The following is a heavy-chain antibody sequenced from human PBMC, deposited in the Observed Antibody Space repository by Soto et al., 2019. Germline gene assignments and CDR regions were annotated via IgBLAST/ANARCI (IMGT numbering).Heavy chain of an antibody. CDR3: TADIPNITANYGMDV. Sequence: PGGSLRLSCAASGFIFSNTWINWVRQAPGKGLEWVGRIKTKIEGGTTNYAAPVKSRFTVSRDDSKNTVYLQMKSRRTGDTAVYYCTADIPNITANYGMDVWGKGTTVTFPS. CDR2: IKTKIEGGTT. V-gene: IGHV3-15*07. D-gene: IGHD2-2*02. J-gene: IGHJ6*04. CDR1: GFIFSNTW.